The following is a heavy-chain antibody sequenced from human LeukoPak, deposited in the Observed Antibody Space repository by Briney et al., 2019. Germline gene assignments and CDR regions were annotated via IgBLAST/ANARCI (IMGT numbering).Heavy chain of an antibody. CDR2: IIYDGSKR. J-gene: IGHJ4*02. D-gene: IGHD3-10*01. CDR3: AKDHGSGSTPPY. V-gene: IGHV3-30*18. Sequence: GKSLRLSCAASGFTFGSYGMHWVRQAPGKGLEWVAVIIYDGSKRKYADSVKGRFTISRDNSKNTLYLQMNSLRSEDTAVYYCAKDHGSGSTPPYWGQGTLVTVSS. CDR1: GFTFGSYG.